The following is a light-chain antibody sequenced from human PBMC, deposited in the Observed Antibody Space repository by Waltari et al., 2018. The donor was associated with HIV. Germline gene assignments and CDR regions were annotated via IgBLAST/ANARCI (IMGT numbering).Light chain of an antibody. V-gene: IGLV1-40*01. J-gene: IGLJ3*02. CDR2: ANT. Sequence: QSVLTQPPSVSGAPGQRVTISSTGRSSNIRARYDLHRYHQFPRTPPKLVIFANTNRPAGIPDRFSGSKSGTSASLVITGVQAEDEADYYCQSYDSSLNAWVFGGGTKLTVL. CDR1: SSNIRARYD. CDR3: QSYDSSLNAWV.